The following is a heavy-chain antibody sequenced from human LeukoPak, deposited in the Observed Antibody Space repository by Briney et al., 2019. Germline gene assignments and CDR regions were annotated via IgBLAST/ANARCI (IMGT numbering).Heavy chain of an antibody. CDR2: IYYSGST. CDR1: GGSISSYY. CDR3: ARPREEKLAPPFDY. V-gene: IGHV4-59*01. Sequence: SETLSLTCTVSGGSISSYYWSWIRQPPGKGLEWIGYIYYSGSTNYNPSLKSRVTISVDTSKNQFSLKLSSVTAADTAVYYCARPREEKLAPPFDYWGQGTLVTVSS. J-gene: IGHJ4*02.